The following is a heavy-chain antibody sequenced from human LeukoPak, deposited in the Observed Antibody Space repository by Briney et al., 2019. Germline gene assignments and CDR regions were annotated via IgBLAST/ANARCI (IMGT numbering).Heavy chain of an antibody. D-gene: IGHD1-14*01. V-gene: IGHV4-30-4*01. CDR2: IYYSGST. Sequence: PSETLSLTCTVSGGSISSSSYYWSWIRQPPGKGLEWIGYIYYSGSTYYNPSLKSRVTISVDTSKNQFSLKLSSVTAADTAVYYCARACPDQIFDYWGQGTLVTVSS. J-gene: IGHJ4*02. CDR1: GGSISSSSYY. CDR3: ARACPDQIFDY.